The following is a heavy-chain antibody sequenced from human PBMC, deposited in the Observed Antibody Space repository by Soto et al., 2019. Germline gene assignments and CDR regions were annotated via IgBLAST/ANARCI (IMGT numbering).Heavy chain of an antibody. CDR3: AKAHDFNYGGSGGKNDV. V-gene: IGHV3-23*01. Sequence: GGSLRLSCAASGFTFSNYAMSWVRQAPGKGLEWVSGVSGSSESIYYGDSVKGRFTISRDNSKNRLYLHINSLRAEDMDVYHCAKAHDFNYGGSGGKNDVWGQATLVTVSS. D-gene: IGHD1-1*01. CDR2: VSGSSESI. J-gene: IGHJ4*02. CDR1: GFTFSNYA.